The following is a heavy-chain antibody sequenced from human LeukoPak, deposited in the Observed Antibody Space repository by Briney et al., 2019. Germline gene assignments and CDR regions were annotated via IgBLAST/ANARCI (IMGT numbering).Heavy chain of an antibody. CDR1: GFTFSTYW. CDR2: IYSDNT. V-gene: IGHV3-53*01. CDR3: ARRAGAYSHPYDY. Sequence: GGSLRLSCAVSGFTFSTYWMSWVRQAPGKGLEWVSFIYSDNTHYSDSVKGRFTISRDNSKNTLYLQMNSLRAEDTAVYYCARRAGAYSHPYDYWGQGTLVTVSS. D-gene: IGHD4/OR15-4a*01. J-gene: IGHJ4*02.